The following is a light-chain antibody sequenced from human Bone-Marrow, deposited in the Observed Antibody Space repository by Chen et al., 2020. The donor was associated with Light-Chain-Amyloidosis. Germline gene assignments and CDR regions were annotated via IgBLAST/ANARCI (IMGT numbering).Light chain of an antibody. CDR1: DLPTKY. V-gene: IGLV3-25*03. CDR2: RAT. Sequence: SALTQPLSVPVSPGHTDRITCSGDDLPTKYAYWYQQKPGQAPVLVIHRATERPSGISERFSGSSSGTTTTLTISGVQAEDEADYHCQSADSSGTYEVIFGGGTKLTVL. CDR3: QSADSSGTYEVI. J-gene: IGLJ2*01.